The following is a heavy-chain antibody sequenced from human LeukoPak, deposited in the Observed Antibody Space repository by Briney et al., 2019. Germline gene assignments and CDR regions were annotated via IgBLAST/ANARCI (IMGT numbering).Heavy chain of an antibody. CDR1: GYTFTSYG. CDR2: ISAYNGNT. V-gene: IGHV1-18*01. D-gene: IGHD2-8*01. CDR3: ARDESEGCTNGVCPPGARFDP. J-gene: IGHJ5*02. Sequence: GASVKVSCKASGYTFTSYGISWVRQAPGQGLEWMGWISAYNGNTNYAQKLQGRVTMTTDTSTSTAYMELRSLRSDDTAVYYCARDESEGCTNGVCPPGARFDPWGQGTLVTVSS.